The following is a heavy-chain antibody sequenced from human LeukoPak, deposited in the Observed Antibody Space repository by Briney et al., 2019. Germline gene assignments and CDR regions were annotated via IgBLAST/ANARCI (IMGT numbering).Heavy chain of an antibody. Sequence: SETLSLTCAVYGGSFSGCYWSWIRQPPGKGLEWIGEINHSGSTNYNPSLKSRVTISVDTSKNQISLKLSSVTAADTAVYYCARVLARGYSYGHNDYWGQGTLVTVSS. V-gene: IGHV4-34*01. CDR3: ARVLARGYSYGHNDY. D-gene: IGHD5-18*01. CDR1: GGSFSGCY. J-gene: IGHJ4*02. CDR2: INHSGST.